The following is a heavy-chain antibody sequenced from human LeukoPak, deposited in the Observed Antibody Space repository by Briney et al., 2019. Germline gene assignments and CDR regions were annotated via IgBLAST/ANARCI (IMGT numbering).Heavy chain of an antibody. CDR2: IKQDGSEK. V-gene: IGHV3-7*01. J-gene: IGHJ4*02. CDR3: ARSIYYDKNYFDY. CDR1: GFTFSSYW. D-gene: IGHD3-22*01. Sequence: GGSLRLSCAASGFTFSSYWMSWVRQAPGKGLEWVANIKQDGSEKYYVDSVKGRFTISRDNAKNSLYLQMNSLRAEDTAVFYCARSIYYDKNYFDYGGKGTLVTVS.